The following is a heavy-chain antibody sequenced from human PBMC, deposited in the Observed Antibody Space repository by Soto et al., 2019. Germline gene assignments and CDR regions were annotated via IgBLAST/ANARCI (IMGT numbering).Heavy chain of an antibody. CDR2: IYYSGST. CDR1: GGSVSSGRYY. CDR3: ARDAAYGSGSYSLES. J-gene: IGHJ5*01. V-gene: IGHV4-61*01. D-gene: IGHD3-10*01. Sequence: QVQLQESGPGLVKPSETLSLTCTVSGGSVSSGRYYWSWIRQPPGKGLEWIAYIYYSGSTNYNPSLKSRVTISVDTSKTQFARKLSSVTAADTAVYYCARDAAYGSGSYSLESWGQGTLVTVSS.